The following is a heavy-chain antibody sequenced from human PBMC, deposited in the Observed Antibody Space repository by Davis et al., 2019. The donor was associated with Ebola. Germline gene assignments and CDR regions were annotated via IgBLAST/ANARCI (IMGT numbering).Heavy chain of an antibody. CDR2: ISSGGST. V-gene: IGHV3-53*01. CDR1: GFTVSSNY. J-gene: IGHJ5*02. CDR3: ARGRNWFDP. Sequence: GESLKISCAASGFTVSSNYMSWVRQAPGKGLEWVSVISSGGSTYYADSVKGRFTISRDNAKNSLYLQMNSLRDEDTAVYYCARGRNWFDPWGQGTLVTVSS.